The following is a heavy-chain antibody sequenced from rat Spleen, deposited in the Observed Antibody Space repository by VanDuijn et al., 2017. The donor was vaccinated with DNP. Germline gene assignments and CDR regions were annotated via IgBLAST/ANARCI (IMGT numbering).Heavy chain of an antibody. Sequence: EVQLVETGGGLVQPGRSLKLSCIASGFTFTDFWMYWIRQSPAKGLEWVTSISPSGGKTYYRDSVKGRFTISRDNAKTTLYLQMDSLRSEDTATYYCTTHGMVLHYWGQGVMVTVSS. CDR3: TTHGMVLHY. V-gene: IGHV5-19*01. J-gene: IGHJ2*01. CDR2: ISPSGGKT. D-gene: IGHD1-12*02. CDR1: GFTFTDFW.